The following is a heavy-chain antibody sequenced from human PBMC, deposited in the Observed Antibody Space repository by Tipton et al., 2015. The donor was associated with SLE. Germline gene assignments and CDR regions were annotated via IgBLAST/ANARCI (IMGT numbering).Heavy chain of an antibody. J-gene: IGHJ4*02. D-gene: IGHD3-3*01. CDR1: GFTLSHFH. CDR3: ARDPYDSWSDYQATFDY. V-gene: IGHV4-38-2*02. Sequence: LRLSCAASGFTLSHFHMSGVRQAPGKGLEWIGSIYRSGTAYYNPSLKSRVTMSVDTSKNQFSLKLTSVTAADTAVYYCARDPYDSWSDYQATFDYWGQGTLVTVSP. CDR2: IYRSGTA.